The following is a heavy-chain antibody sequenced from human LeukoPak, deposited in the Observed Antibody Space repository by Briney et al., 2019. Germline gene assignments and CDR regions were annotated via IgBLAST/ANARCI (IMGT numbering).Heavy chain of an antibody. CDR2: MNPNSGNT. CDR1: GYTFTSYD. J-gene: IGHJ6*02. V-gene: IGHV1-8*01. Sequence: EASVTVSCKASGYTFTSYDINWVRQAPGQGLEWMGWMNPNSGNTGYAQKFQGRVTMTRNTSISTAYMELSSLRSEDTAVYYCARSGSGWYHYYYYGMDVWGQGTTVTVSS. CDR3: ARSGSGWYHYYYYGMDV. D-gene: IGHD6-19*01.